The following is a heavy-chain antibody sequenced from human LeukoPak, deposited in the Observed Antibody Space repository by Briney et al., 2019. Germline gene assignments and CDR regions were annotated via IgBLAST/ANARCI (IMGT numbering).Heavy chain of an antibody. CDR2: IYPGDSDT. V-gene: IGHV5-51*01. Sequence: GESLKISCKGSGYSFISYWIGWVRQMPGKGLEWMGIIYPGDSDTRYSPSFQGQDTISADKSISTAYLQWSSLKASDTAMYYCARQSLYGDYYYYGMDVWGQGTTVTVSS. CDR1: GYSFISYW. D-gene: IGHD4-17*01. CDR3: ARQSLYGDYYYYGMDV. J-gene: IGHJ6*02.